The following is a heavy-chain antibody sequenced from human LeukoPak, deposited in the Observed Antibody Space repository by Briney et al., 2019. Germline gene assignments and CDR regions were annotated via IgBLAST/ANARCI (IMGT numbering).Heavy chain of an antibody. CDR2: IYYSGST. CDR3: ARRLGPIAMFDP. J-gene: IGHJ5*02. V-gene: IGHV4-39*07. D-gene: IGHD6-6*01. CDR1: GGSISSSSYY. Sequence: SETLSLTCAVSGGSISSSSYYWGWIRQPPGKGLEWFGSIYYSGSTYYHPSLKRRVTTSVDTSKNQFSPKLSSVTPADTAVFYWARRLGPIAMFDPWGQGTLVTVSS.